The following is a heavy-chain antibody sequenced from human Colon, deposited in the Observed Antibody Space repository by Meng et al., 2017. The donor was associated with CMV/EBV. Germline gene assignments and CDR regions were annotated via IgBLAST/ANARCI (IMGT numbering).Heavy chain of an antibody. J-gene: IGHJ4*02. CDR3: ARARSPTHFDY. CDR2: IGTVGDT. CDR1: GFTFSTYD. Sequence: GGSLRLSCTASGFTFSTYDFHWVRQRTGKGLEWVSSIGTVGDTYSIGSVKGRFIISREDAKNSVYLQMNGLRDGDTGLYYCARARSPTHFDYWGQGALVTVSS. V-gene: IGHV3-13*01.